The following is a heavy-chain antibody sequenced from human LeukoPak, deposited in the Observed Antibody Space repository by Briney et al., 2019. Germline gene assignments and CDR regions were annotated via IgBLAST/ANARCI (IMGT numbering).Heavy chain of an antibody. CDR3: ARSRDSSGYRNNWFDP. CDR1: GGSFSSYY. J-gene: IGHJ5*02. Sequence: SETLSLTCTVSGGSFSSYYWSWIRQPPGKGLEWIGYIFYSGSTNYNPSLKSRVTISVHTSENQVSLKLSSVTAADTAVYYCARSRDSSGYRNNWFDPWGQGTLVTVSS. D-gene: IGHD3-22*01. V-gene: IGHV4-59*01. CDR2: IFYSGST.